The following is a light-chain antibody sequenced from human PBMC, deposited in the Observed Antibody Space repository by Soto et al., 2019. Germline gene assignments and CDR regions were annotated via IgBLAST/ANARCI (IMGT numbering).Light chain of an antibody. CDR1: QSISSW. Sequence: DIQMTQSPSTLSASVVDRVTITCLASQSISSWLAWYQQKPGKAPKLLIYKASTLKSGVPSRFSGSGSGTEFTLTISSLQPDDFATYYCQQSSSTPQTFGGGTKVDIK. V-gene: IGKV1-5*03. CDR3: QQSSSTPQT. CDR2: KAS. J-gene: IGKJ4*01.